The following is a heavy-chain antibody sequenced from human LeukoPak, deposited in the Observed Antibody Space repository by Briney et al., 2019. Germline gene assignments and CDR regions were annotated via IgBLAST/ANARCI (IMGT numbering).Heavy chain of an antibody. D-gene: IGHD6-19*01. J-gene: IGHJ4*02. Sequence: ASVNVSCKASGYTFTGYYMHWVRPAPGQGLGWMGWINPNSGGTNYAQKFQGRVTMTRDTSISTAYMELSSLRSEDMAVYYCARGGAVAHFYYFDYWGQGTLVTVSS. V-gene: IGHV1-2*02. CDR3: ARGGAVAHFYYFDY. CDR2: INPNSGGT. CDR1: GYTFTGYY.